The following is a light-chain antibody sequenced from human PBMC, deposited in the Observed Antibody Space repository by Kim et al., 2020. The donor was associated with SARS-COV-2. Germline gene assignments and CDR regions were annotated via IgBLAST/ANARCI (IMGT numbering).Light chain of an antibody. CDR3: QQYGSSPRT. V-gene: IGKV3-20*01. CDR2: GAS. Sequence: EIVLTQSPGTLSLSPGERATLSCRASQSVGGSKLVWYQQKPGQAPRLLIYGASSRATGIPDRFSGSGSGTDFTLTISRLEPEDVAVYYCQQYGSSPRTFGQGTKLEI. CDR1: QSVGGSK. J-gene: IGKJ2*01.